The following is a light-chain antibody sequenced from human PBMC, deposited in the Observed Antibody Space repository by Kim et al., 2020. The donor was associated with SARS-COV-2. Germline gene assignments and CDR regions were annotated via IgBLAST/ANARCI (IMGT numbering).Light chain of an antibody. CDR3: NSRDSDGDHVG. CDR1: SLNNHY. J-gene: IGLJ2*01. V-gene: IGLV3-19*01. CDR2: GKS. Sequence: SSELTQDPSVSVALGQTVRITCEGDSLNNHYAAWYQQKPGQAPLLVIYGKSNRPSGIPDRFSGSGSGNTASLTITGAQAEDEADYYCNSRDSDGDHVGFG.